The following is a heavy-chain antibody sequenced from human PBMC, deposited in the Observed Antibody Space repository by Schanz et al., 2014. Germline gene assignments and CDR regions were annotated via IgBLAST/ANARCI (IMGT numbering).Heavy chain of an antibody. V-gene: IGHV3-48*01. D-gene: IGHD3-22*01. J-gene: IGHJ4*02. CDR1: EFTFNTYC. CDR2: ISRSSSTI. CDR3: AKSYDTSGYSGFDY. Sequence: EVQLVESGGGLVQPGGSLRLSCAASEFTFNTYCMSWVRQAPGKGLEWVSYISRSSSTIYYADSVKGRFTISRDNAKNSLYLQMNSLRPEDTAVYYCAKSYDTSGYSGFDYWGQGTLVTVSS.